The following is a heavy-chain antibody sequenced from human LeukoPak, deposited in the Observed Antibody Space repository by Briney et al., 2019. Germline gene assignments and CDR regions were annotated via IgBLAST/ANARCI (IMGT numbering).Heavy chain of an antibody. Sequence: SETLSLTCAVYGGSFSGYYWSWLRQPPGKGLEWIGEINHSGSTNYNPSLKSGVTISVDTYTNQFSLKLSSVTAADTAVYYCARELVRGLRSAGLSCYLYYWGQGALVTVAS. CDR1: GGSFSGYY. J-gene: IGHJ4*02. CDR2: INHSGST. D-gene: IGHD5-12*01. CDR3: ARELVRGLRSAGLSCYLYY. V-gene: IGHV4-34*01.